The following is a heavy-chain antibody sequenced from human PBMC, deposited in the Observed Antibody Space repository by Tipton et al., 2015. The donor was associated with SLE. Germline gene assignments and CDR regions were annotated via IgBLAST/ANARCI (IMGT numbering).Heavy chain of an antibody. CDR1: GYSISSGYY. CDR3: VRDPAPGPFDF. J-gene: IGHJ4*02. CDR2: IYHSGST. Sequence: LSLTCAVSGYSISSGYYWGWIRQPPGKGLEWIGSIYHSGSTYYNPSLKSRVTISIDTSKNQFSLKLTSVTAADTAVYYCVRDPAPGPFDFWGQGTLVAVSS. V-gene: IGHV4-38-2*02.